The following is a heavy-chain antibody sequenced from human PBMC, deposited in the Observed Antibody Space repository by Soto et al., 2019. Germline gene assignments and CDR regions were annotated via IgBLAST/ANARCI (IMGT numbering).Heavy chain of an antibody. CDR2: ISSSSSTI. V-gene: IGHV3-48*01. CDR3: ARNPNSQYSSGWYPIHYYFDY. D-gene: IGHD6-19*01. Sequence: EVQLAESGGGLVQPGGSLRLSCAASGFTFSSFSMNWVRQAPGKGLEWVSYISSSSSTIYYADSVKGRFTISRDNAQNSLYLQMNSQRAEDTAVYYCARNPNSQYSSGWYPIHYYFDYWGQGTLVTVSS. J-gene: IGHJ4*02. CDR1: GFTFSSFS.